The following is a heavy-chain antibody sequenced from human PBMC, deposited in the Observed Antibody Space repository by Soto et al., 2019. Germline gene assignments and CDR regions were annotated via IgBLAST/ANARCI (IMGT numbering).Heavy chain of an antibody. V-gene: IGHV3-30*03. J-gene: IGHJ6*02. CDR1: GLTVSSSA. CDR2: ISYDGSNK. CDR3: AAETKSYFYGMDV. Sequence: QVQLVECGGGVVQPGRSLRLSCAASGLTVSSSAMHWVRQAPGKGLEWVALISYDGSNKYYVDSVKGRFTISRDNSKNTFDLQMNSLREEDTAVYYCAAETKSYFYGMDVWGQGTTVTVSS.